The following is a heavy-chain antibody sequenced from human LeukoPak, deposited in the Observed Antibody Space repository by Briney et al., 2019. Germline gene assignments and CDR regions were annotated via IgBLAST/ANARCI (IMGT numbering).Heavy chain of an antibody. V-gene: IGHV4-34*01. J-gene: IGHJ6*02. CDR2: INHNGST. D-gene: IGHD3/OR15-3a*01. Sequence: SETLSLTCGVSGGSFSGYYWNWIRQAPGKGLEWIGEINHNGSTSSNPSLKSRVTLSVDTSRSRFSLNLKSATAADTAVYYCGRGFLGLNGGVWGQGTTVTVSS. CDR1: GGSFSGYY. CDR3: GRGFLGLNGGV.